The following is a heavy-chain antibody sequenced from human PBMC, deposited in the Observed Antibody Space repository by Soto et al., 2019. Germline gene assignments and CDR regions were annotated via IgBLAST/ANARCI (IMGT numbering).Heavy chain of an antibody. CDR1: CGSISSGGFY. Sequence: TPSPPCTVSCGSISSGGFYWSWVRQPPGKGLGGIGDIYYNWSTHYNPSPQSRVTISVDTSKNQFSLKLSSVTAADTAVYYCARVFPEVGTVGFDYWGQGTLVTVSS. CDR2: IYYNWST. CDR3: ARVFPEVGTVGFDY. D-gene: IGHD1-26*01. J-gene: IGHJ4*02. V-gene: IGHV4-31*03.